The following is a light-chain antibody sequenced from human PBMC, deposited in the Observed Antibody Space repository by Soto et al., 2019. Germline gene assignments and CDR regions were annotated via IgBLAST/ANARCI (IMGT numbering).Light chain of an antibody. J-gene: IGKJ4*01. CDR3: QQYGSSPLT. CDR2: VAT. Sequence: DIVLTQSPGTLSLSPGERATLSCRATQSVSGSYFAWFQQKPGQAPRLLIYVATRSATGTPYRFSGSGSGTDFTLTISRLEPEDSAVYYCQQYGSSPLTFGGGTKVEIK. CDR1: QSVSGSY. V-gene: IGKV3-20*01.